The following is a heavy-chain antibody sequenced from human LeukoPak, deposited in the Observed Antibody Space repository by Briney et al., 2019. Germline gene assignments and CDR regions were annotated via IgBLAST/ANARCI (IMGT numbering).Heavy chain of an antibody. D-gene: IGHD2-15*01. CDR2: INPSSGGT. Sequence: GASVKVSCKASGYTFTRHYMNWVRQAPGQGLEWMGKINPSSGGTGYAQKFQGRVTMTEDTSTDTAYMELSSLRSEDTAVYYCATDFRSCSGGSYYSRGGHDAFDIWGQGTMVTVSS. V-gene: IGHV1-46*01. CDR1: GYTFTRHY. J-gene: IGHJ3*02. CDR3: ATDFRSCSGGSYYSRGGHDAFDI.